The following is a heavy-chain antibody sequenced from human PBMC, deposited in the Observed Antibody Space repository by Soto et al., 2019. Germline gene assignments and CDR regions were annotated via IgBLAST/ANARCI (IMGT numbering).Heavy chain of an antibody. V-gene: IGHV3-74*01. Sequence: EVQLVESGGGLVQPGGSLRLSCAASGFTFSSYWMHWVRQAPGKGLVWVSRINSDGSSTSYADSVKGRFTISRDNAKNTLYLRMNSRRAEDTAVYYCARAMDTMVRGVRRAFDIWGQGTMGTVSS. CDR3: ARAMDTMVRGVRRAFDI. J-gene: IGHJ3*02. D-gene: IGHD3-10*01. CDR1: GFTFSSYW. CDR2: INSDGSST.